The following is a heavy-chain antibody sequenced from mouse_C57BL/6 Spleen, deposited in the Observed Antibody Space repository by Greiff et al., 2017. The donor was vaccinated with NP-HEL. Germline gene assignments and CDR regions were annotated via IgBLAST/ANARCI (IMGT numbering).Heavy chain of an antibody. CDR3: ARDSGSSGYVYAMDY. V-gene: IGHV5-16*01. Sequence: EVKLMESEGGLVQPGSSMKLSCTASGFTFSDYYMAWVRQVPEKGLEWVANINYDGSSTYYLDSLKSRFIISRDNAKNILYLQMSSLKSEDTATYYCARDSGSSGYVYAMDYWGQGTSVTVSS. CDR1: GFTFSDYY. D-gene: IGHD3-2*02. J-gene: IGHJ4*01. CDR2: INYDGSST.